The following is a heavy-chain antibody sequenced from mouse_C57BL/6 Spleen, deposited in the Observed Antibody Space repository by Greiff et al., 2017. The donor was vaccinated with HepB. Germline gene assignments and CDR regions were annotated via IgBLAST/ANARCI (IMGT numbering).Heavy chain of an antibody. CDR1: GYTFTSYW. J-gene: IGHJ3*01. Sequence: QVQLQQSGAELVKPGASVKMSCKASGYTFTSYWITWVKQRPGQGLEWIGDIYPGSGSTNYNEKFKSKATLTVDTSSSTAYMQLSSLTSEDSAVYYCARGSYYYGSSAFAYWGQGTLVTVSA. CDR3: ARGSYYYGSSAFAY. V-gene: IGHV1-55*01. D-gene: IGHD1-1*01. CDR2: IYPGSGST.